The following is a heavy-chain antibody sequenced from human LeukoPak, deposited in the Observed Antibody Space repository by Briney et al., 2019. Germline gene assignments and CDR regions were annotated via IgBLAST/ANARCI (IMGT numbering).Heavy chain of an antibody. Sequence: ASVTVSDKTSGYTFTGQYLHWVRQAPGQGLEWMGWINPSSGGTKSAQKFQGRVIMTRDTSISTAYMELRSLSSDDTAVYYCARGRQLHLGELFPFAEFFQHWGQGTLVTVFS. J-gene: IGHJ1*01. V-gene: IGHV1-2*02. CDR3: ARGRQLHLGELFPFAEFFQH. D-gene: IGHD3-16*01. CDR2: INPSSGGT. CDR1: GYTFTGQY.